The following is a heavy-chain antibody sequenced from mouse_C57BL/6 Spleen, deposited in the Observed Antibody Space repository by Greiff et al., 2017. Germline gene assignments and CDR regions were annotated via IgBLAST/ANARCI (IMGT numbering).Heavy chain of an antibody. V-gene: IGHV1-26*01. CDR3: ARDYYYGSSPNYFDE. CDR1: GYTFTDYY. D-gene: IGHD1-1*01. Sequence: EVQLQQSGPELVKPGASVKISCKASGYTFTDYYMNWVKQSHGKSLEWIGDINPNNGGTSYNQKFKGKATLTVDKSSSTAYMELRSLTSEDSAVYYCARDYYYGSSPNYFDEWGEGTTLTVSS. J-gene: IGHJ2*01. CDR2: INPNNGGT.